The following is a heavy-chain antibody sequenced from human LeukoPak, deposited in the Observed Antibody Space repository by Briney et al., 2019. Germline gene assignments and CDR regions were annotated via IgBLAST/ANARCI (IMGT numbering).Heavy chain of an antibody. CDR2: MSSDSIFI. V-gene: IGHV3-21*05. CDR1: GFTFRSYA. Sequence: GGSLRLSCVASGFTFRSYAMNWVRQAPGKGLEWVSYMSSDSIFINYADSVKGRFTISRDNAKNSLFLQMDSPRADDTAVYYCARGEVATTYYYGMDVWGQGTTVTVSS. D-gene: IGHD5-12*01. J-gene: IGHJ6*02. CDR3: ARGEVATTYYYGMDV.